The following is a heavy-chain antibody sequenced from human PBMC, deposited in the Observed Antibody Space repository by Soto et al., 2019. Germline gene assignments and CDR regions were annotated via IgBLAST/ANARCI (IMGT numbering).Heavy chain of an antibody. V-gene: IGHV3-74*01. Sequence: EVQLVESGGGLVQPGGSLRLSCVASGFTFSNYWMHWVRQAPGKGLVWVSRISPDGSNTNYADSVKGRFTISRDNAKNTVYRQRDSLRAEDSALYYGARANWKSYWGQGTLVTVSS. D-gene: IGHD1-20*01. CDR3: ARANWKSY. J-gene: IGHJ4*02. CDR2: ISPDGSNT. CDR1: GFTFSNYW.